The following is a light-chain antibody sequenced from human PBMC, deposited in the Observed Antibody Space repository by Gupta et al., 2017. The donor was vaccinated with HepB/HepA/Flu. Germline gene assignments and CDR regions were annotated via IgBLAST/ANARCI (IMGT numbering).Light chain of an antibody. J-gene: IGLJ3*02. CDR1: WSNMGDND. Sequence: QSVVTQPPSVAVAPPRRVTISCSGSWSNMGDNDVNWYPQLPGKPPKLLIYYDDLRPSGVSARFSGSKSGTSASMTISGVQAEDEADYYCAAGDDSLNGLVFGGGTKLTVL. CDR2: YDD. CDR3: AAGDDSLNGLV. V-gene: IGLV1-36*01.